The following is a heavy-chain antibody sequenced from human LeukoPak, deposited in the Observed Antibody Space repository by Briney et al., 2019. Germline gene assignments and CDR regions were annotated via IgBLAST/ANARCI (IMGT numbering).Heavy chain of an antibody. J-gene: IGHJ4*02. CDR2: ISSSGSTI. CDR3: ASTHGGSFDY. Sequence: PGGSLRLSCAASGFTFSSYEMNWVRQAPGKGLERVSYISSSGSTIYYADSVKGRFTISRDNAKNSLYLQMNSLRAEDTAVYYCASTHGGSFDYWGQGTLVTVSS. V-gene: IGHV3-48*03. D-gene: IGHD3-10*01. CDR1: GFTFSSYE.